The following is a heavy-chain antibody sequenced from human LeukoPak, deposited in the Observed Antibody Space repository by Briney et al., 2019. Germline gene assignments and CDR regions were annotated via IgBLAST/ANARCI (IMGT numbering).Heavy chain of an antibody. Sequence: SQTLSLTCAISGDSVSSNSAAWNWIRQSPSRGLEWLGRTYYRSKWYNDYAVSVKSRITINPDTSKNQFSLQLNSVTPEDTAVYYCARESYYDYVWGSYRRVPYYFDYWGQGTLVTVSS. CDR2: TYYRSKWYN. V-gene: IGHV6-1*01. D-gene: IGHD3-16*02. CDR3: ARESYYDYVWGSYRRVPYYFDY. J-gene: IGHJ4*02. CDR1: GDSVSSNSAA.